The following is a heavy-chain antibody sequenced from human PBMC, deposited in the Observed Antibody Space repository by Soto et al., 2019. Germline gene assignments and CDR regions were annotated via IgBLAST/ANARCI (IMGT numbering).Heavy chain of an antibody. Sequence: ASVKVSCKASGYTFTSYYMHWVRQAPGQGLEWMGIINPSGGSTSYAQKFQGRVTMTRDTSTSTVYMELSSLRSEDTALYYCARGGIVVVPAAESYGMDVWGQGTTVTVSS. J-gene: IGHJ6*02. D-gene: IGHD2-2*01. CDR3: ARGGIVVVPAAESYGMDV. CDR2: INPSGGST. CDR1: GYTFTSYY. V-gene: IGHV1-46*01.